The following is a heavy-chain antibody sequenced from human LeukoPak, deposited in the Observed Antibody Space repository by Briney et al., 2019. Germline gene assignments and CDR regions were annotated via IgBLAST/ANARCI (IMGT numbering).Heavy chain of an antibody. CDR3: ASNPPNTGDFYY. Sequence: ASVKVSCKTSGYTFANLDINWLRQAPGQGLEWMGWMSPNSGDTGYAQKFQGRVSMTRDTSISTAYMELSSLRSEDTAVYYCASNPPNTGDFYYWGLGSLVTVSS. J-gene: IGHJ4*02. CDR2: MSPNSGDT. V-gene: IGHV1-8*01. CDR1: GYTFANLD. D-gene: IGHD1-1*01.